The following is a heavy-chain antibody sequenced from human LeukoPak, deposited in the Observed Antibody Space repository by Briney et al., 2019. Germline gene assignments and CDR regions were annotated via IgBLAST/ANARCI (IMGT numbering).Heavy chain of an antibody. CDR3: ATMVRGSHPSKHTDV. J-gene: IGHJ6*02. D-gene: IGHD3-10*01. Sequence: KPSETLSLTCTVSGGSISSSSYYWGWIRQPPGKGLEWIGSIYYSGSTYYNPSLKSRVTISVDTSKNQFSLKLSSVTAADTAVYYCATMVRGSHPSKHTDVWGQGTTVTVSS. CDR2: IYYSGST. CDR1: GGSISSSSYY. V-gene: IGHV4-39*01.